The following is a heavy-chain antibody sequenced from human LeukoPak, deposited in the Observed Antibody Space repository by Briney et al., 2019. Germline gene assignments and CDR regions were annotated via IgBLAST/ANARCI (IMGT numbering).Heavy chain of an antibody. J-gene: IGHJ4*02. CDR3: ARAPYCSGGSCYLDY. D-gene: IGHD2-15*01. CDR2: ISSSSSYI. V-gene: IGHV3-21*01. Sequence: GGSLRLSCAASGFTFSSYSMNWVRQAPGKGLEWVSSISSSSSYIYYADSVKGRFTISRDDAKNSLYLQMNSLRAEDTAVYYCARAPYCSGGSCYLDYWGQGTLVTVSS. CDR1: GFTFSSYS.